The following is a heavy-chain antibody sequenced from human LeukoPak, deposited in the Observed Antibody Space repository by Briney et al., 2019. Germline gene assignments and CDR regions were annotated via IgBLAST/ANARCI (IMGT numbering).Heavy chain of an antibody. CDR3: AKGQDYFFDY. J-gene: IGHJ4*02. Sequence: GGSLRLSCGASGFTFSNYGMHWVRQAPGKGLEGVAFIRYDGSDKYYADSVKGRFTISKDNSKNTLHLQMNSLRPEDTAVYYCAKGQDYFFDYWGQGTLVTVSS. CDR2: IRYDGSDK. CDR1: GFTFSNYG. V-gene: IGHV3-30*02.